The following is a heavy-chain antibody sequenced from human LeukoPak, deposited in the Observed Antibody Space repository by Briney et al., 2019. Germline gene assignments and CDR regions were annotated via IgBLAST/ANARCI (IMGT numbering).Heavy chain of an antibody. V-gene: IGHV3-48*03. J-gene: IGHJ3*02. D-gene: IGHD6-25*01. CDR2: ISGSDGST. CDR3: VREISSGPTFDI. Sequence: GGSLRLSCAASGFARSSMNWVRQAPGKGLEWISYISGSDGSTYYGDSVKGRFTISRDSAKTSLYLQMNALRAEDKAIYYCVREISSGPTFDIWGQGTMVTVSS. CDR1: GFARSS.